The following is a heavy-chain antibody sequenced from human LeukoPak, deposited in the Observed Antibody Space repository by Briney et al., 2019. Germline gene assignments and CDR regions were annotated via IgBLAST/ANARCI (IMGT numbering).Heavy chain of an antibody. J-gene: IGHJ6*03. V-gene: IGHV3-21*01. CDR2: ISSSSSYI. D-gene: IGHD6-13*01. Sequence: GGSLRLSCAASGFTFSSYSMNWVRQAPGKGLEWVSSISSSSSYIYYADSVKGRFTISRDNAKNSLYLQMNSLRAEDTAVYYCARYDKQQLPPYYYYYMDVWGKGNTVTVSS. CDR1: GFTFSSYS. CDR3: ARYDKQQLPPYYYYYMDV.